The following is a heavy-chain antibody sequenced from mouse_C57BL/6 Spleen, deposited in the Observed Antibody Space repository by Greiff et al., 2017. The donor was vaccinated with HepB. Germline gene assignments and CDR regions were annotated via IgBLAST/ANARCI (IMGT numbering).Heavy chain of an antibody. CDR2: INPNNGGT. D-gene: IGHD1-1*01. V-gene: IGHV1-22*01. CDR3: ARDTTVVGSADY. J-gene: IGHJ2*01. Sequence: VQLQQSGPELVKPGASVKMSCKASGYTFTDYNMHWVKQSHGKSLEWIGYINPNNGGTSYNQKFKGKATLTVNKSSSTAYMELRSLTSEDSAVYYCARDTTVVGSADYWGQGTTLTVSS. CDR1: GYTFTDYN.